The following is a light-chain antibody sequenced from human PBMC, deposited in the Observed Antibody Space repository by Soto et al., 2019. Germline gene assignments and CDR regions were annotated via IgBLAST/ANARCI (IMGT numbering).Light chain of an antibody. V-gene: IGKV1-5*03. Sequence: DIQPTPAPSTLSASIGGRVTNTCRASQSIRYWLAWYQQKPGKAPKLLISTASTLESGVPSRFSGSGSGTEFTLTITSLQSEDFAVYYCQQFHNWPRTFGQGTKVDIK. CDR1: QSIRYW. CDR2: TAS. CDR3: QQFHNWPRT. J-gene: IGKJ1*01.